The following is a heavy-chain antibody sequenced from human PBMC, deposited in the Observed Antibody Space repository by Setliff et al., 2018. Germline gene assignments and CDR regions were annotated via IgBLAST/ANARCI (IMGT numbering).Heavy chain of an antibody. CDR3: ARSRLYGGWFDP. D-gene: IGHD4-17*01. Sequence: ASVKVSCKASGYTFTGYFIHWVRQAPGQGLEWMGWINPNSGGTNYAQKFQGRVTMTRDTSISTAYMELSRLRSDDTAVYSSARSRLYGGWFDPWGQGTLVTVSS. J-gene: IGHJ5*02. V-gene: IGHV1-2*02. CDR2: INPNSGGT. CDR1: GYTFTGYF.